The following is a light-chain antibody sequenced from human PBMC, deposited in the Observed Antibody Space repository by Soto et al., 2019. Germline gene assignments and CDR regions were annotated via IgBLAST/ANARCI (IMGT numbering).Light chain of an antibody. V-gene: IGKV3-20*01. CDR2: GAS. Sequence: EIVLTQSPGTLSLSPGERATLSCRASQSVSSTYLAWYQHKPGQAPRLLIYGASNRATGIPDRFSGSGSVKDFTLTISRLEPEDFALYYCQQYGSSPVTFGQGTKLEIK. CDR3: QQYGSSPVT. J-gene: IGKJ2*01. CDR1: QSVSSTY.